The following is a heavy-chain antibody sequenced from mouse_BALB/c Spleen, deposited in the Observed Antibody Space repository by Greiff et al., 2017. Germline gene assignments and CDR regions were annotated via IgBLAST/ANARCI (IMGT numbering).Heavy chain of an antibody. D-gene: IGHD1-1*01. Sequence: QVQLKQSGPELVKPGASVRISCKASGYTFTSYYIHWVKQRPGQGLEWIGWIYPGNVNTKYNEKFKGKATLTADKSSSTAYMQLSSLTSEDSAVYFCARWDYGSSSFAYWGQGTLVTVSA. CDR2: IYPGNVNT. CDR3: ARWDYGSSSFAY. J-gene: IGHJ3*01. V-gene: IGHV1S56*01. CDR1: GYTFTSYY.